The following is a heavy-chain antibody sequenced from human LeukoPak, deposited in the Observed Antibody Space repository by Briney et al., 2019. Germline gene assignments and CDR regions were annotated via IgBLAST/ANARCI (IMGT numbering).Heavy chain of an antibody. CDR2: INPNSGGT. V-gene: IGHV1-2*02. CDR1: AYTFTGYY. J-gene: IGHJ6*03. Sequence: ASVKVSCKASAYTFTGYYMHWVRQAPGQGLEWMGWINPNSGGTNYAQKFQGRVTMTRGTYISTAYMELSRLRSDDTAVYYCAVNYSYYMDVWGKGTTVTVSS. CDR3: AVNYSYYMDV.